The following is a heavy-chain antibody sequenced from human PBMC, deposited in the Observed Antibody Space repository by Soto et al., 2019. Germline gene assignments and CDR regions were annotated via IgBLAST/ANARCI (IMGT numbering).Heavy chain of an antibody. CDR2: IYSGGST. D-gene: IGHD6-6*01. Sequence: VQLVESGGGLVQPGGSLRLSCAASGFTVSSNYMSWVRQAPGKGLEWVSVIYSGGSTYYADSVKGRFTISRDNSKNSLYLQMNSLRAEDTAVYYCARDLRSGYYSSSNDAFDIWGQGTMVTVSS. CDR1: GFTVSSNY. J-gene: IGHJ3*02. CDR3: ARDLRSGYYSSSNDAFDI. V-gene: IGHV3-66*01.